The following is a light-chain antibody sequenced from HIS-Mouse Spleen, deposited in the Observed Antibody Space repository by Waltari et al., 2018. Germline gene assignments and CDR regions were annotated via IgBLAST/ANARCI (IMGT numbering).Light chain of an antibody. CDR3: QQYNSYSVT. Sequence: DIQMTQSPFTLSASVGDRVTIPCRASQSISSWLAWYQQKPGKAPKLLIYKASSLESGVPSRFSGSGSGTEFTLTISSLQPDDFATYYCQQYNSYSVTFGPGTKVDIK. CDR1: QSISSW. V-gene: IGKV1-5*03. CDR2: KAS. J-gene: IGKJ3*01.